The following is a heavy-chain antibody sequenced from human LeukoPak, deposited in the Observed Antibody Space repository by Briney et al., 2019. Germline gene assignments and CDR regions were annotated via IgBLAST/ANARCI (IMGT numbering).Heavy chain of an antibody. Sequence: SETLSLTCTVSGGSISSYYWSWIRQPPGEGLEWIGYTYYSGSTNYNPSLKSRVTISVDTSKNQFSLKLSSVTAADTAVYYCARVGIADAFDIWGQGTMVTVSS. V-gene: IGHV4-59*01. J-gene: IGHJ3*02. CDR2: TYYSGST. D-gene: IGHD6-13*01. CDR3: ARVGIADAFDI. CDR1: GGSISSYY.